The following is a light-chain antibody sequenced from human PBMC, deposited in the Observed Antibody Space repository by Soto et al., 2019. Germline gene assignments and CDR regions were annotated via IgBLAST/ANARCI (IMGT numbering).Light chain of an antibody. CDR2: GAS. Sequence: EIVLTQSPGPLSLSPGERAALSCRASQSVNSLYLAWYQQKPGQAPRLLIYGASSRATGIPDRFSGSGSGTDFTLTISRLEPEDFAVYYCQWYSGSLTFAGGTKVEIK. CDR3: QWYSGSLT. J-gene: IGKJ4*01. V-gene: IGKV3-20*01. CDR1: QSVNSLY.